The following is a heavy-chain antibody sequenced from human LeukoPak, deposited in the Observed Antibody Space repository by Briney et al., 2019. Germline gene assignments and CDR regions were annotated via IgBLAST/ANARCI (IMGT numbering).Heavy chain of an antibody. V-gene: IGHV3-21*03. J-gene: IGHJ4*02. D-gene: IGHD1-26*01. CDR1: GFTFSSFS. CDR2: ISSSSSYI. CDR3: TTDGVGVEGATYDN. Sequence: GGSLRLSCTASGFTFSSFSMNWVRQAPGKGLEWVSSISSSSSYIYYADSVKGRFIISRDNAKNSLYLQMNSLKTEDTAVYYCTTDGVGVEGATYDNWGQGTLVSVSS.